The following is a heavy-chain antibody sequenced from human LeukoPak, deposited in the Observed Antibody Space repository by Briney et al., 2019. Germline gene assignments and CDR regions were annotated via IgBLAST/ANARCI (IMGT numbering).Heavy chain of an antibody. CDR3: CLKPGIAVAGTLRTFDI. D-gene: IGHD6-19*01. V-gene: IGHV3-53*04. CDR1: GFTVSSNY. Sequence: PGGSLRLSCAASGFTVSSNYMSWVRQAPGKGLEWVSVIYSGGSTCYADSVKGRFTISRHNSKNTLYLQMNSLRAEDTAVYYCCLKPGIAVAGTLRTFDIWGQGTMVTVSS. J-gene: IGHJ3*02. CDR2: IYSGGST.